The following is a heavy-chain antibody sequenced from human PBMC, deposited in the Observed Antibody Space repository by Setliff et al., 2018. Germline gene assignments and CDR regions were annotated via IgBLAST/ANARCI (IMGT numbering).Heavy chain of an antibody. Sequence: SETLSLTCTVSGGSISSGDYYWSWIRQPAGKGLEWIGHIYIGGSANYNPSLKSRVTMSIDTSKNQFSLKLNSVAAADMAVYYCAREQWLDPPGYYYMDVWAKGTTVTVSS. CDR2: IYIGGSA. CDR3: AREQWLDPPGYYYMDV. D-gene: IGHD6-19*01. V-gene: IGHV4-61*09. J-gene: IGHJ6*03. CDR1: GGSISSGDYY.